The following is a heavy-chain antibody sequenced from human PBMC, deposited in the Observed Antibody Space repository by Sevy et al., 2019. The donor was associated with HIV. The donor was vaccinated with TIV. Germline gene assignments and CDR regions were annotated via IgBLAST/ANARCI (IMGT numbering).Heavy chain of an antibody. Sequence: SETLSLTCTVSTDSVSSSSYEWGWIRQPPGKGLEWIGNIHFSGSTSYNPSLNSRLTISIDTSKDPFSLNLTSALNLTSVTAADTAVYYCARYYGSNFDYWGQGTLVTVSS. CDR1: TDSVSSSSYE. J-gene: IGHJ4*02. V-gene: IGHV4-39*01. D-gene: IGHD3-16*01. CDR3: ARYYGSNFDY. CDR2: IHFSGST.